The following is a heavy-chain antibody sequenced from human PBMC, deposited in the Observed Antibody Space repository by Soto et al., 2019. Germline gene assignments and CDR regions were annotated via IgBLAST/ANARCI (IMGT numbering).Heavy chain of an antibody. Sequence: SETLSLTCTVSGVSISSYYWSWVRQPPGKGLEWIGYIYNSGSTNYNPSLKSRVTISVDTSKNQFSLKLSSVSTADTAVYFCARDQGNWEWFDPWGQGTLVTVSS. CDR2: IYNSGST. CDR1: GVSISSYY. V-gene: IGHV4-59*01. D-gene: IGHD1-26*01. CDR3: ARDQGNWEWFDP. J-gene: IGHJ5*02.